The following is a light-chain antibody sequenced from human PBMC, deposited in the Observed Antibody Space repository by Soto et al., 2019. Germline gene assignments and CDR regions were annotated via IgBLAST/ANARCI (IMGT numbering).Light chain of an antibody. CDR3: SSYRSTTPDV. CDR1: SSDVGGYNF. CDR2: AVS. V-gene: IGLV2-14*03. Sequence: QSALTQPASVSGSPGQSITISCTGTSSDVGGYNFVSWYQQHPGKAPKLMIYAVSNRPSGVSNRFSGSKSGNTASLTISGLQPEDEADYYCSSYRSTTPDVFGTGTKLTVL. J-gene: IGLJ1*01.